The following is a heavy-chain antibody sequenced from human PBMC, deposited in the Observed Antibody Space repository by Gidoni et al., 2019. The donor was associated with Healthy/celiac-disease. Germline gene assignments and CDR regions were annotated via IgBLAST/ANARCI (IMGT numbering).Heavy chain of an antibody. J-gene: IGHJ3*02. D-gene: IGHD3-9*01. V-gene: IGHV3-21*01. Sequence: EVQLVESGGGLVKPGGSLRPSCAASGFTFSRLSINWVRQAPGKGLEWVSSSSSSSSYIDYADSVKGRFTISRDNAKNSLYLQMNSLRAEDTAVYYCARDPVLRYFDWQGSENAFDIWGQGTMVTVSS. CDR3: ARDPVLRYFDWQGSENAFDI. CDR1: GFTFSRLS. CDR2: SSSSSSYI.